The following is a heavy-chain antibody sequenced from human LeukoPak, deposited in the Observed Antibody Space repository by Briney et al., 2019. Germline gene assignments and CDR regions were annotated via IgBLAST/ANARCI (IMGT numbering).Heavy chain of an antibody. CDR3: ARYCSSTSCYTGEDY. CDR1: GGTFSSYA. D-gene: IGHD2-2*02. CDR2: IIPIFGTA. Sequence: SVKVSCKASGGTFSSYAISWVRQAPGQGLEWMGGIIPIFGTANYAQKFQGRVTITADESTSTAYLELSSLRSEDTDVYYCARYCSSTSCYTGEDYWGQGTLVTVSS. V-gene: IGHV1-69*13. J-gene: IGHJ4*02.